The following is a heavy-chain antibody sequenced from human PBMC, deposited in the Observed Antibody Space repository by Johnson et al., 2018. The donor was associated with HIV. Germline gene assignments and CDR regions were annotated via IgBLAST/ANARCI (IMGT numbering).Heavy chain of an antibody. CDR2: IYSGGTT. CDR3: ASRGREIVAAGILGAVDI. V-gene: IGHV3-66*02. Sequence: VQLVESGGGLVQPGGSLRLSCAASGFSVSSNYMTWVRQAPGKGLEWVSVIYSGGTTWYADSVKGRFTISRDNSRDTVHLQMNSLRSEDTAVYYCASRGREIVAAGILGAVDIWGQGTMVTVSS. D-gene: IGHD6-13*01. J-gene: IGHJ3*02. CDR1: GFSVSSNY.